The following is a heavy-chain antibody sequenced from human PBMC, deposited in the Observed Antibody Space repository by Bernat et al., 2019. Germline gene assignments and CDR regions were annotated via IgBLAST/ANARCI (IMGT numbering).Heavy chain of an antibody. CDR1: GFSFSNYS. D-gene: IGHD3-10*01. Sequence: VQLVESGGGLVEPGGSLRLSCVASGFSFSNYSMNWVRQAPGKGLEWVSSISSASSYIFYADSVKGRFTISRDNAKNSLYLQMNSLRAEDTAVYYCARGGRRFRGQGTLVTVSS. CDR2: ISSASSYI. CDR3: ARGGRRF. V-gene: IGHV3-21*06. J-gene: IGHJ4*02.